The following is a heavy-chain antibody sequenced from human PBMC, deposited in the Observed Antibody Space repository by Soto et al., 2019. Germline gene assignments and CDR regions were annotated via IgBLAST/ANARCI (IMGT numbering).Heavy chain of an antibody. J-gene: IGHJ4*02. V-gene: IGHV3-23*01. CDR1: GFTFSIYA. Sequence: EVQLLESGGGLVQPGGSLRLSYAASGFTFSIYAMSWVRQAPGKGLEWVSTISGSGGSAFYADSVKGRFTISRDNSKNTVYLQMDTLRAEDTAIYYCAKDWEELVSFDYWGQGTLVTVSS. CDR3: AKDWEELVSFDY. CDR2: ISGSGGSA. D-gene: IGHD6-6*01.